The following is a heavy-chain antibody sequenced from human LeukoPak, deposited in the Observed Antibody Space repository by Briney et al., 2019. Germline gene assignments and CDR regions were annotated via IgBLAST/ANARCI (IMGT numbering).Heavy chain of an antibody. Sequence: SETLSLTCTVSGGSISSSSYYWGWIRQPPGKGLEWIGSIYYSGSTYYNPSLKSRVTISVDTSKNQFSLKLSSVTAADTAVYYCARHLGYCSSTSCLPVTDYWGQGTLVTVSS. J-gene: IGHJ4*02. V-gene: IGHV4-39*01. CDR3: ARHLGYCSSTSCLPVTDY. D-gene: IGHD2-2*01. CDR2: IYYSGST. CDR1: GGSISSSSYY.